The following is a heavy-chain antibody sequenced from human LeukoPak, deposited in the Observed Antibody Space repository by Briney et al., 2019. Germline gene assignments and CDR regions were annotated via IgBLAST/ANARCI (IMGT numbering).Heavy chain of an antibody. CDR3: ARVYSSSWARCFDY. CDR1: GFTFSSYG. V-gene: IGHV3-30*02. J-gene: IGHJ4*02. D-gene: IGHD6-13*01. CDR2: IRYDGSNK. Sequence: GGSLRLSCAASGFTFSSYGMHWVRQAPGKGLEWVAFIRYDGSNKYYADSVKGRFTISRDNSKNTLYLQMNSLRAEDTAVYYCARVYSSSWARCFDYWGQGTLVTVSS.